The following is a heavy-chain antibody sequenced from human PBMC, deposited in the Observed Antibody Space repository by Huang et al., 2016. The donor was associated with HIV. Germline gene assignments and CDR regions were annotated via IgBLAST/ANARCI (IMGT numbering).Heavy chain of an antibody. V-gene: IGHV1-69*01. CDR2: IIPIVGTP. J-gene: IGHJ5*02. CDR3: ARWEAAADNNWFDP. Sequence: QVQLVQSGAEVKKPGSSVKVSCRASGGTFSSCGISWVRQAPGQGLEWMGGIIPIVGTPNYAQKFQGRVTITAEESTSTAYMELSSLRSEDTAVYYCARWEAAADNNWFDPWGQGTLVTVSS. CDR1: GGTFSSCG. D-gene: IGHD6-13*01.